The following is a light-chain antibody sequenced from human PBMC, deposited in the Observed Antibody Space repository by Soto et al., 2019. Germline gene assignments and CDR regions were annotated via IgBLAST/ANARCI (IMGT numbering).Light chain of an antibody. Sequence: QSALTQPPSASGSPGQSVTISCTGTSSDVGGYNYVSWYQQHPGKAPKLMIYDVSERPSGVPDRFSGSKSGNTASLPVSGLQAEDEADYYCYPYSGTNNLVFGGGTKVTVL. V-gene: IGLV2-8*01. CDR2: DVS. J-gene: IGLJ2*01. CDR1: SSDVGGYNY. CDR3: YPYSGTNNLV.